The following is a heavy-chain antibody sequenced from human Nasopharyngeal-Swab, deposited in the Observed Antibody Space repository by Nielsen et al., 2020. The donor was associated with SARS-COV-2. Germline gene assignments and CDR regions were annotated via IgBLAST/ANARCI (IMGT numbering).Heavy chain of an antibody. CDR2: IYYSRST. Sequence: SETLSLTCPVSGRSISSSSYYWGWLRQPPGKGLEWIGSIYYSRSTYYTPSLKSRVTISVDTSQNQFSLKLSSVTAADTAVYYCARQGPDDSSGYYYYYYGMDVWGQGTTVTASS. D-gene: IGHD3-22*01. CDR3: ARQGPDDSSGYYYYYYGMDV. CDR1: GRSISSSSYY. V-gene: IGHV4-39*01. J-gene: IGHJ6*02.